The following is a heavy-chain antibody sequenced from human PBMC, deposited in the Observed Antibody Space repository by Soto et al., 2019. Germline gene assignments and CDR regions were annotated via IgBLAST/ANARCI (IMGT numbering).Heavy chain of an antibody. CDR1: GCSISIGGYY. D-gene: IGHD5-18*01. CDR2: IYYSGST. J-gene: IGHJ4*02. CDR3: ARGAVGMDTALDY. Sequence: PSETLSLTCAVSGCSISIGGYYWSWILQHPGKGLEWIGYIYYSGSTYYNPSLKSRVTISVDTSKNQFSLKLSSVTAADTAVYYCARGAVGMDTALDYWGQGTLVTVSS. V-gene: IGHV4-31*11.